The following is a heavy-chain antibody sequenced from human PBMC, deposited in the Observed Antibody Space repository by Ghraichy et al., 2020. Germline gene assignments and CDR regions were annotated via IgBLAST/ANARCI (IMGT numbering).Heavy chain of an antibody. Sequence: TLSLTCTVSGYSISGGYYWGWIRQPPGKGLEWIGAIFHSGTTYYKTSLKSRVTISVDTSKNQFSLRLTSVTAADTAVYYCARSDSFRYTGMYYFDYWGQGIPVTVSS. CDR1: GYSISGGYY. CDR3: ARSDSFRYTGMYYFDY. D-gene: IGHD3-16*02. CDR2: IFHSGTT. V-gene: IGHV4-38-2*02. J-gene: IGHJ4*02.